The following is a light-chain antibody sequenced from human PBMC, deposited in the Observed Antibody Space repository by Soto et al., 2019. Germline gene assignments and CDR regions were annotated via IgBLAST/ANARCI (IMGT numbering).Light chain of an antibody. Sequence: EIVMTQSPATLSVSPGERATLSCRASQSVSGNLAWYQQKPGQAHRLLVYGASTRATGIPARFSGSGSGTEFTLTISSLQSEDFAVYNCQQYNNWPPTFGQGTRLEIK. J-gene: IGKJ5*01. CDR2: GAS. CDR3: QQYNNWPPT. CDR1: QSVSGN. V-gene: IGKV3-15*01.